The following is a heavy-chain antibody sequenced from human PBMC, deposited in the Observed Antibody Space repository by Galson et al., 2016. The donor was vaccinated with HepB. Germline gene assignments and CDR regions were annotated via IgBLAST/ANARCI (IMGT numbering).Heavy chain of an antibody. CDR1: GGSFNDAY. V-gene: IGHV4-34*01. J-gene: IGHJ5*02. CDR2: INYAGST. Sequence: SETLSLTCGVYGGSFNDAYWSWIRQPPGKGLEWIGEINYAGSTKYNPSLKSRVTTSVDTSKNQFSLKLSSMSAADTAVYFCARVVVAATNWFDPWGQGTLVTVSS. CDR3: ARVVVAATNWFDP. D-gene: IGHD2-15*01.